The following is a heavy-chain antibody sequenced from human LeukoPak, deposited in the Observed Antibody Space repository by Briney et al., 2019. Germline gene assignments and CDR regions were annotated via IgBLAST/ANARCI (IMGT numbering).Heavy chain of an antibody. D-gene: IGHD3-10*01. CDR1: GASIGSVTG. V-gene: IGHV4-4*02. J-gene: IGHJ5*02. CDR3: ARDGASMYYGSGSFSNWFDP. Sequence: SGTLSLTCAVFGASIGSVTGGGGVRQPQGRGGGWIGELYLGGSTNYNPSLKSRVTISVDKSKNQFSLKLSSVTAADTAVYYCARDGASMYYGSGSFSNWFDPWGQGTLVTVSS. CDR2: LYLGGST.